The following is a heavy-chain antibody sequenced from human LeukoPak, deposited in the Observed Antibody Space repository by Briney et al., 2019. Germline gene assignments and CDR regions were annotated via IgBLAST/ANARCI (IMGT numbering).Heavy chain of an antibody. CDR3: ARAVPPNRYKSACKFSSG. D-gene: IGHD6-19*01. J-gene: IGHJ4*02. Sequence: SETLSLTCAVYGGSFSGYYWSWIRQPPGKGLEWIGEINHSGSTNYNPSLKSRVTISVDTSKNQFSLKLSSVTAADTAVYYCARAVPPNRYKSACKFSSGWGQGTLVTVSS. CDR1: GGSFSGYY. V-gene: IGHV4-34*01. CDR2: INHSGST.